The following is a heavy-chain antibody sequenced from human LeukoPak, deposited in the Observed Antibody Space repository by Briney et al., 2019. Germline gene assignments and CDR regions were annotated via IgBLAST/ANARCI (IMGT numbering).Heavy chain of an antibody. CDR3: ARDYGSGSLGFDP. J-gene: IGHJ5*02. V-gene: IGHV4-59*01. CDR1: GGSISSYY. Sequence: SSQTLSLTCAVSGGSISSYYWSWIRQPPGKGQEWIGDIYYSGNTNYNPSLKRRVTISVDTSKNQFSLKLSSVTAADTAVYYCARDYGSGSLGFDPWGQGTLVTVSS. CDR2: IYYSGNT. D-gene: IGHD3-10*01.